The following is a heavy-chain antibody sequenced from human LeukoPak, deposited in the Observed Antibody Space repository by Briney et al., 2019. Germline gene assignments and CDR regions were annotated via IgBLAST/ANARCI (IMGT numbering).Heavy chain of an antibody. CDR2: IYYSGST. J-gene: IGHJ4*02. V-gene: IGHV4-59*01. CDR3: ARGGSYRWYYFDY. D-gene: IGHD3-16*02. CDR1: GGSISSFY. Sequence: PSETLSLTCTISGGSISSFYWNWIRQPPGKGLEWIGYIYYSGSTNYNPSLKSRVTISVDTSKNQFSLKLSSVTAADTAVYYCARGGSYRWYYFDYWGQGTLVTVSS.